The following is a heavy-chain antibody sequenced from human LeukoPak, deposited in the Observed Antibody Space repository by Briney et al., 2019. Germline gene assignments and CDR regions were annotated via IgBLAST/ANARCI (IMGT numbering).Heavy chain of an antibody. CDR2: IYYSGST. V-gene: IGHV4-59*01. D-gene: IGHD6-6*01. CDR3: ASSLLPTYSSSSAGFDY. CDR1: GGSISSYY. J-gene: IGHJ4*02. Sequence: SETLSLTRTVSGGSISSYYWSWIRQPPGKGLEWIGYIYYSGSTNYNPSLKSRVTISVDTSKNQFSLKLSSVTAADTAVYYCASSLLPTYSSSSAGFDYWGQGTLVTVSS.